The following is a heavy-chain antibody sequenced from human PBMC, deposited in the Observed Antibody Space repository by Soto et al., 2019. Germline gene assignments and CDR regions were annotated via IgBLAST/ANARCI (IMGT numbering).Heavy chain of an antibody. CDR3: ARHDWKYGGTFDY. Sequence: SETLSLTCAVSFASICSSSYYWGWIRQPPGKGLEWIGSIYYSGSTYYNPSLKSRVTISVDTSKNQFSLKLSSVTAADTAVYYCARHDWKYGGTFDYWGQGTLVTVS. J-gene: IGHJ4*02. CDR2: IYYSGST. CDR1: FASICSSSYY. V-gene: IGHV4-39*01. D-gene: IGHD1-26*01.